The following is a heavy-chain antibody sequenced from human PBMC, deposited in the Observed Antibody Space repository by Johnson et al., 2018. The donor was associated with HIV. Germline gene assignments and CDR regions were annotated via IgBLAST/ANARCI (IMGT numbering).Heavy chain of an antibody. CDR2: INWNGGST. J-gene: IGHJ3*02. CDR1: GFTFEDYG. V-gene: IGHV3-20*04. Sequence: VQLVESGGGVARPGGSLRLSCAASGFTFEDYGMSWVRQAPGKGLEWVSGINWNGGSTGYADSVTGRFTISRDNSKNTLYLQMNSLRAEDTAVYYCARSPRAAEGAFDIWGQGTMVTVSS. CDR3: ARSPRAAEGAFDI. D-gene: IGHD6-13*01.